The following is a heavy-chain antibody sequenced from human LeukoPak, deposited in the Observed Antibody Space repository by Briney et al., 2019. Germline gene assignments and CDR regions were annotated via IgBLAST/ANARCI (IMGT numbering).Heavy chain of an antibody. J-gene: IGHJ3*01. CDR3: ARSYGDYITGAYAFDV. D-gene: IGHD4-17*01. CDR2: IYYSGST. V-gene: IGHV4-59*08. Sequence: SETLSLTCTVSGGSISGYYWSWIRQPPEKGLEWIGYIYYSGSTNYNPSLKSRLTISVDTSKNQFSLKLSSVTAADTAVYYCARSYGDYITGAYAFDVWGQGTMVTVSS. CDR1: GGSISGYY.